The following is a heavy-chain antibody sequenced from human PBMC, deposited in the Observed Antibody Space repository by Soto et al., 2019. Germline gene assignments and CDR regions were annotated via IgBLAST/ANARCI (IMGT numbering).Heavy chain of an antibody. Sequence: LGESLKISCKGSGYSFTSYWIGWVRQMPGKGLEWMGIIYPGDSDTRYSPSFQGQVTISADKSISTAYLQWSSLKASDTAMYYCARRSGSSSGYYYYGMDVWGQGTTVTVSS. CDR1: GYSFTSYW. J-gene: IGHJ6*02. CDR2: IYPGDSDT. CDR3: ARRSGSSSGYYYYGMDV. V-gene: IGHV5-51*01. D-gene: IGHD6-6*01.